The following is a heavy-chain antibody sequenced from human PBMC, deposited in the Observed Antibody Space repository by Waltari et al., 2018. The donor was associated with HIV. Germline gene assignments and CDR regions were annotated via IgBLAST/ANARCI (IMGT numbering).Heavy chain of an antibody. J-gene: IGHJ4*02. V-gene: IGHV3-7*04. CDR3: ARGGFYGSGSKVN. D-gene: IGHD3-10*01. CDR2: IKEDGMEK. Sequence: EVQLVESGGGLVQPGGSLRLSCAASGFTFSSYWMRWVRQAPGKGLGDVGNIKEDGMEKYYVDSVNGRFTISRDNVENTLFLQMNRLRAEGTAVYYCARGGFYGSGSKVNWGQGTLVTVSS. CDR1: GFTFSSYW.